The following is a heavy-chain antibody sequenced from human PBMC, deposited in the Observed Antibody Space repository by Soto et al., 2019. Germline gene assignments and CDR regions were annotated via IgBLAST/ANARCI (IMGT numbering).Heavy chain of an antibody. CDR2: ISSNGGST. V-gene: IGHV3-64D*06. CDR1: VFTFSSYA. D-gene: IGHD3-22*01. CDR3: VKDGERRGYYYDSSGYYVLFDY. J-gene: IGHJ4*02. Sequence: GGSLRLSCSASVFTFSSYAMHWVRQAPGKGLEYVSAISSNGGSTYYADSVKGRFSISRDNSKNTLYLQMSSLRAEDTAVYYCVKDGERRGYYYDSSGYYVLFDYWGQGTLVTVSS.